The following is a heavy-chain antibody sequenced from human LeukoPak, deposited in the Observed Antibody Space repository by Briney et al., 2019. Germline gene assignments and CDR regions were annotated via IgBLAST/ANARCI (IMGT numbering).Heavy chain of an antibody. V-gene: IGHV5-51*01. CDR2: IYPGDSDT. J-gene: IGHJ4*02. CDR3: ARHLVGDGYNWSPFDY. CDR1: GYSFTNYW. D-gene: IGHD5-24*01. Sequence: GESLKISCRGSGYSFTNYWIGWVRQMPGKGLEWMGIIYPGDSDTRYSPSFQGQVTISADKSISTAYLQWSSLKASDTAMYYCARHLVGDGYNWSPFDYWGQGTLVTVSS.